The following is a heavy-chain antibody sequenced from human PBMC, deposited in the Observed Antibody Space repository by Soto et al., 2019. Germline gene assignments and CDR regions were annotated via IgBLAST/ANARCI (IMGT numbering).Heavy chain of an antibody. J-gene: IGHJ6*02. CDR2: MNPNSGNT. V-gene: IGHV1-8*01. Sequence: VASVKVSCKASGYTFTSYDINWVRQATGQGLEWMGWMNPNSGNTGYAQKFQGRVTMTRNTSISTAYMELSSLRSEDTAVYYCARGHSRGSGYPNYCYYGMDAWGQGTTVTVSS. D-gene: IGHD3-3*01. CDR1: GYTFTSYD. CDR3: ARGHSRGSGYPNYCYYGMDA.